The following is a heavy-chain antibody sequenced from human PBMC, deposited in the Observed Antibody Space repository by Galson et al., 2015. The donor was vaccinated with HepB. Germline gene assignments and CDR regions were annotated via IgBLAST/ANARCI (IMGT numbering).Heavy chain of an antibody. CDR1: GYTFTDYF. Sequence: SCKASGYTFTDYFLHWVRQAPGQAPGQGLEWMGRINPNSGGTDYAQKFQGRVPMTRNTSTSTAYMELSSLRSDDTVVYYCGRGNITARHFDYWGQGTLVTVSS. CDR2: INPNSGGT. D-gene: IGHD2/OR15-2a*01. CDR3: GRGNITARHFDY. V-gene: IGHV1-2*05. J-gene: IGHJ4*02.